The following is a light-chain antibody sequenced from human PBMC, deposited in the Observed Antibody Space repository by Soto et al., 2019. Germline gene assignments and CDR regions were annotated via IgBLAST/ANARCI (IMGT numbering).Light chain of an antibody. V-gene: IGKV1-39*01. CDR1: QSIRSS. J-gene: IGKJ1*01. CDR3: QQSYSTPPWT. Sequence: DIQMTQSPSSLSAYVGDRVTITCRASQSIRSSLNWYQQKPGKAPKLLIYAASSLQSGVPSRFSGSGSGTDFTLTISSLQPEDFATYFCQQSYSTPPWTFGQGTKVDIK. CDR2: AAS.